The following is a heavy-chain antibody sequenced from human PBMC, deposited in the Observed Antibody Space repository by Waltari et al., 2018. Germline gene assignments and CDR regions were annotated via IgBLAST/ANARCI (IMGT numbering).Heavy chain of an antibody. Sequence: LQLQESGPGLVKPSETLSLTCTVSGGSISSSSYYWGWIRQAPGKGLEWVGFIRSKAYGGTTEYAASVKGRFTISRDDSKSIAYLQMNSLKTEDTAVYYCTRLGGAYDSPLQGYYYGMDVWGQGTTVTVSS. CDR1: GGSISSSSYY. D-gene: IGHD3-22*01. CDR2: IRSKAYGGTT. V-gene: IGHV3-49*05. J-gene: IGHJ6*02. CDR3: TRLGGAYDSPLQGYYYGMDV.